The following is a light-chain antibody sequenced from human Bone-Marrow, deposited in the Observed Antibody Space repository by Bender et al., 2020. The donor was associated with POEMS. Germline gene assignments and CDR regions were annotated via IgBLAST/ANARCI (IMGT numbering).Light chain of an antibody. CDR1: NSNIGTNA. V-gene: IGLV1-44*01. J-gene: IGLJ2*01. CDR3: QSYDVIVSGLV. CDR2: SDN. Sequence: QSVLTQPPSASGTPGQRVTISCSGSNSNIGTNAVNWYQQFPGTAPKLLIYSDNQRPSGVSDRFSGSQSGTPAFLAITGLQAEDEADYYCQSYDVIVSGLVFGGGTRLTVL.